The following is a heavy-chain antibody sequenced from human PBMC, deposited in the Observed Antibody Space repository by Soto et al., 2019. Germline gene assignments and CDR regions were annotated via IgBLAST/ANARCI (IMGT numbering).Heavy chain of an antibody. D-gene: IGHD3-9*01. CDR1: GFTVSSNY. CDR2: IYSGGST. Sequence: GGSLRLSCAASGFTVSSNYMSWVRQAPGKGLEWVSVIYSGGSTYYADSVKGRFTISRDNSKNTLYLQMNSLRAEDTAVYYCARSQKTALRYFDYWGQGTLVTVSS. J-gene: IGHJ4*02. CDR3: ARSQKTALRYFDY. V-gene: IGHV3-53*01.